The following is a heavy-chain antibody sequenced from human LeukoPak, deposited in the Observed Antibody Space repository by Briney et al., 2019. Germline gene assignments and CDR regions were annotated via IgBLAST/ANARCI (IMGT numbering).Heavy chain of an antibody. CDR3: ARDQGYYAPYYYMDV. D-gene: IGHD2-2*01. CDR2: ISTYNGYT. V-gene: IGHV1-18*01. CDR1: GYTFSNYG. Sequence: ASVKVSCKASGYTFSNYGISWVRQAPGQGLEWMGWISTYNGYTNYAQKLQGRVIMTTDTSTSTAYMELRSLRSDDTAVYYCARDQGYYAPYYYMDVWGKGTTVTVSS. J-gene: IGHJ6*03.